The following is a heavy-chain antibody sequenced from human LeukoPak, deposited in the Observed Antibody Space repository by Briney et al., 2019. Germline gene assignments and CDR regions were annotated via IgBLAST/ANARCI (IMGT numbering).Heavy chain of an antibody. CDR1: GFTFSTYS. CDR2: ISGSSNTI. J-gene: IGHJ4*02. Sequence: PGGSLRLSCAASGFTFSTYSMNWVRQAPGKGLEWLSYISGSSNTIYYADSVKGRFTISRDNAKKSLYLQMTSLRAEDTAVYFCTRALVAATRNFDYWGQGTLVTVSS. D-gene: IGHD6-13*01. CDR3: TRALVAATRNFDY. V-gene: IGHV3-48*01.